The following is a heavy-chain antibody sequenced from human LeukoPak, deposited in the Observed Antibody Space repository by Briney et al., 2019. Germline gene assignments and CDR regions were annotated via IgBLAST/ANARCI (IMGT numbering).Heavy chain of an antibody. Sequence: GASVKVSCKASGYTFTSYGISWVRQAPGQGLEWMGWISAYNGNTNYAQKLQGRVTMTTDTSTSTAYMELRSLRSEDTAVYYCARGLVVVTADDAFDIWGQGTMVTVSS. V-gene: IGHV1-18*01. D-gene: IGHD2-21*02. J-gene: IGHJ3*02. CDR3: ARGLVVVTADDAFDI. CDR2: ISAYNGNT. CDR1: GYTFTSYG.